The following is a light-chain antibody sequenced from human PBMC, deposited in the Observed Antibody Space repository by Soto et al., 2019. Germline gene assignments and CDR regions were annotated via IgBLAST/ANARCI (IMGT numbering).Light chain of an antibody. Sequence: ILTHSTDTLSFSPAARXTVXNLPSQSVSGNSLAWYRQNRGQAPRLIIYDVSTRATGIPDRFSGSGSGTDFTLTISRLEPEDFALFFCQHYDGSLWTFGQGTKVDNK. V-gene: IGKV3-20*01. J-gene: IGKJ1*01. CDR1: QSVSGNS. CDR2: DVS. CDR3: QHYDGSLWT.